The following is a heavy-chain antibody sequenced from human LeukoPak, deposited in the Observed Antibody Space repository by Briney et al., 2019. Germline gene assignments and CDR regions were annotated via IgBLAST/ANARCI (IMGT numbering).Heavy chain of an antibody. CDR1: SGSFSGYY. V-gene: IGHV4-34*01. CDR2: INHSGST. Sequence: PSETLSLTCAVYSGSFSGYYWNWIRQPPGKGLEWIGEINHSGSTNYNPSLKSRVTISIDTSKNQFSLKLSSVTAADTAVYYCARYEGDTAIFDYWGQGTLVTVSS. J-gene: IGHJ4*02. D-gene: IGHD5-18*01. CDR3: ARYEGDTAIFDY.